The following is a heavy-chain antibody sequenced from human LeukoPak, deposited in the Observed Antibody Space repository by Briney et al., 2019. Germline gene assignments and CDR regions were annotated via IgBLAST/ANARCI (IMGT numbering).Heavy chain of an antibody. CDR2: ISSGSSTV. CDR3: ARDHPPGYNYIQQFDY. V-gene: IGHV3-48*01. J-gene: IGHJ4*02. D-gene: IGHD5-18*01. CDR1: GFTFSTYS. Sequence: GGSLRLSCAASGFTFSTYSMNWVRQAPGKGLEWVSYISSGSSTVYYADSVKGRFTISRDNAKNSLYLQMNSLRAEDTAVYYCARDHPPGYNYIQQFDYWGQGTLVTVSS.